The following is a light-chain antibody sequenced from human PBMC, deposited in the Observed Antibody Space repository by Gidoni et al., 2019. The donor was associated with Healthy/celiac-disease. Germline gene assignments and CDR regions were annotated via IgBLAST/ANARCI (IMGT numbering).Light chain of an antibody. Sequence: NFMLTQPHSVSESPGKTVTISCTRRRGSSASNYVQWYQQRPGSSPTTVIYEDNQRPSGVPDRFSGSIDSSSNSASLTIAGLKTEDEADYYCQSYDSIWVFGGGTKLTVL. CDR2: EDN. CDR3: QSYDSIWV. J-gene: IGLJ3*02. CDR1: RGSSASNY. V-gene: IGLV6-57*01.